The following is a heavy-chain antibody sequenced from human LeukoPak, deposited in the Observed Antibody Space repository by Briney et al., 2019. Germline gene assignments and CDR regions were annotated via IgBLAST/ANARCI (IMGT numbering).Heavy chain of an antibody. J-gene: IGHJ4*02. CDR2: IKQDGSEK. CDR3: ARASEYYDYGDYCDY. Sequence: PGGSLRLSCAASGFTFSSYWMSWVRQAPGKGLEWVANIKQDGSEKYYVDSVKGRFTISRDNAKNSLYLQMNSLRAEDTAVYYCARASEYYDYGDYCDYWGQGTLVIVSS. D-gene: IGHD4-17*01. CDR1: GFTFSSYW. V-gene: IGHV3-7*01.